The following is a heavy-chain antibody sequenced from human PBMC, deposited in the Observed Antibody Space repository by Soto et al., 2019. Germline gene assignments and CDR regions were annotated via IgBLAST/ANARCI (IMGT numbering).Heavy chain of an antibody. CDR2: ISYDGGNE. CDR3: ARQVGRDDDGNNYYYVGTKV. V-gene: IGHV3-30*03. Sequence: GGSLRLSCATSGFTFRGYGMHWVRQAPGKGLAWVALISYDGGNEYYADSVKGRFTISRDNSKNTLYLQMNSLRAEDTALYYCARQVGRDDDGNNYYYVGTKVWGQGTTVAVS. J-gene: IGHJ6*02. CDR1: GFTFRGYG. D-gene: IGHD4-4*01.